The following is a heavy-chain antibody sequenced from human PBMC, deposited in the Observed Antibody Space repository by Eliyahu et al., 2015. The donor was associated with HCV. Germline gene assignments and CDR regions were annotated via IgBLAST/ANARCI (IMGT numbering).Heavy chain of an antibody. Sequence: EVQLLESGGGLVQPGEXLXLSCXAXGFTFSSYDMXWVXLAPGKGLXWVSAISAGGGGTYADSVKGRFTISRDNSKNTLFLQMDSLRAEDTAVYYCAKVLTSWYFDLWGRGTLVSVSS. D-gene: IGHD2-8*01. CDR3: AKVLTSWYFDL. CDR2: ISAGGGGT. V-gene: IGHV3-23*01. CDR1: GFTFSSYD. J-gene: IGHJ2*01.